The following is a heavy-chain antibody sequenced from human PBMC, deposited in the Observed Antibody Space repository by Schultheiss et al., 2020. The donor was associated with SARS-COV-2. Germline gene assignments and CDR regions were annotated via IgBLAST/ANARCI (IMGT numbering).Heavy chain of an antibody. J-gene: IGHJ4*02. V-gene: IGHV4-59*01. CDR3: ASERGYSGYGTFDY. CDR1: GGSISSYY. Sequence: SQTLSLTCTVSGGSISSYYWSWIRQPPGKGLEWIGSILYSGSTNYNPSLKSRATISFDTSKNQFSLKLSSVTAADTAVYYCASERGYSGYGTFDYWGQGTLVTVSS. D-gene: IGHD5-12*01. CDR2: ILYSGST.